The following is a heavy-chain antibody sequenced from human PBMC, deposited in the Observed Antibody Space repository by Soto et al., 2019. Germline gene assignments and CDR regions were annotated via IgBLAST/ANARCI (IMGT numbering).Heavy chain of an antibody. J-gene: IGHJ4*02. CDR2: IWYDGSNK. D-gene: IGHD3-3*01. Sequence: RGSLRLSCAASGFTFSSYGMHWVRQAPGKGLEWVAVIWYDGSNKYYADSVKGRFTISRDNSKNTLYLQMNSLRAEDTAVYYCARGSYDFWSGYYFDYWGQGTLVTVSS. CDR3: ARGSYDFWSGYYFDY. CDR1: GFTFSSYG. V-gene: IGHV3-33*01.